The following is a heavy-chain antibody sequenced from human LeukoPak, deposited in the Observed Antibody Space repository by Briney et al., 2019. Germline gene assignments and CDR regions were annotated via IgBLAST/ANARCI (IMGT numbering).Heavy chain of an antibody. J-gene: IGHJ5*02. CDR2: IYYSGST. Sequence: SETLSLTCTVSGGSISSSSYYWGWIRQPPGKGLEWIGSIYYSGSTYYNLSLKSRVTISVDTSKNQFSLKLSSVTAADTAVYYCASETPRLSSYYDRSRGWFDPWGQGTLVTVSS. D-gene: IGHD3-22*01. CDR3: ASETPRLSSYYDRSRGWFDP. V-gene: IGHV4-39*01. CDR1: GGSISSSSYY.